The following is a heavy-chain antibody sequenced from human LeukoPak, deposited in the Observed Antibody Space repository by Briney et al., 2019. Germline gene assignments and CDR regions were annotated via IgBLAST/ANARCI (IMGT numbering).Heavy chain of an antibody. V-gene: IGHV4-59*08. CDR2: IYYSGST. Sequence: SETLSLTCTVSGGSISSYYWSWIRQPPGKGLEWIGYIYYSGSTNYNPSLKSRVIISVDTSKNQFSLKLSSVTAADTAVYYCALGYSYGLYFDYWGQGTLVTVSS. CDR3: ALGYSYGLYFDY. D-gene: IGHD5-18*01. CDR1: GGSISSYY. J-gene: IGHJ4*02.